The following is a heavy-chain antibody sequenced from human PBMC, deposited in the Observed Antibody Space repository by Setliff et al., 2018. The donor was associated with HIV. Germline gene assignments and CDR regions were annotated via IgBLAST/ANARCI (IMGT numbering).Heavy chain of an antibody. CDR1: GGTFGSYA. CDR3: ARGEVIIDSYYYMNV. V-gene: IGHV1-69*05. Sequence: GASVKVSCKASGGTFGSYAISWVRQAPGQGLEWLGGNIPMFGTVCYAQEFQGRVTITTDESTSTAYMDLSSLRYEDTAIYYCARGEVIIDSYYYMNVWGKGTTVTVSS. CDR2: NIPMFGTV. J-gene: IGHJ6*03.